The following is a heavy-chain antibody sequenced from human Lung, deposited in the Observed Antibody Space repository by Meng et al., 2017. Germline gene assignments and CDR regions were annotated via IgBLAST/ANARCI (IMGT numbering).Heavy chain of an antibody. J-gene: IGHJ4*02. CDR2: INPKSGDT. Sequence: VQVVHAGAEVKNPGASVKVSCKPSGYNFPDYYIHWVRRAPGQGLEWMGRINPKSGDTHYAQKFQARVTMTGDTSISTAYMELSGLRSDDTAMYYCARDEDISAAGKLFGDYWGQGTLVTVSS. CDR1: GYNFPDYY. D-gene: IGHD6-25*01. CDR3: ARDEDISAAGKLFGDY. V-gene: IGHV1-2*06.